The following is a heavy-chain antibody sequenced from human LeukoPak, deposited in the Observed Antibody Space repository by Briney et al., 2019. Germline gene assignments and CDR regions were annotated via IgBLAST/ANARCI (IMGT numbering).Heavy chain of an antibody. CDR1: GFTFSSYA. V-gene: IGHV3-30-3*01. D-gene: IGHD3-10*01. Sequence: PGRSLRLSCAASGFTFSSYAMHWVRQAPGKGLEWVAVISYDGSNKYYADSVRGRFTISRDNTRNSLYLQMNSLRAEDTAVYYCAIPPLSGTGSSRPLAGVDVWGQGTMVTVSS. J-gene: IGHJ6*02. CDR3: AIPPLSGTGSSRPLAGVDV. CDR2: ISYDGSNK.